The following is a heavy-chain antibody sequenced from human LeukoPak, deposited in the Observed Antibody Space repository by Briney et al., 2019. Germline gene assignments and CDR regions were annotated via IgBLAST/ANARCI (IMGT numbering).Heavy chain of an antibody. CDR1: GGSISSSNYY. CDR3: ARDDRYNWNYSTFDY. J-gene: IGHJ4*02. Sequence: PSETLSLTCTVSGGSISSSNYYWGWLRQPPGKGLEWIGSIYYSGSTYYNPSLKSRVTISVDTSKNQFSLKLSSVTAADTAVYYCARDDRYNWNYSTFDYWGQGTLVTVSS. V-gene: IGHV4-39*07. D-gene: IGHD1-7*01. CDR2: IYYSGST.